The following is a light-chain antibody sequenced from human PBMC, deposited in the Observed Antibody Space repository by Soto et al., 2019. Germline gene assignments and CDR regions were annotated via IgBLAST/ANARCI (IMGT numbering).Light chain of an antibody. CDR3: QQYGSSPRT. J-gene: IGKJ1*01. CDR2: DAI. CDR1: QSVKSN. Sequence: EILLTQSPATLSVSPGERATLSCWASQSVKSNLAWYQQKPGRAPRLLIYDAITRATGVPDRFSGSGSGTEFTLTISRLEPEDFAVYYCQQYGSSPRTFGQGTKVDIK. V-gene: IGKV3D-20*01.